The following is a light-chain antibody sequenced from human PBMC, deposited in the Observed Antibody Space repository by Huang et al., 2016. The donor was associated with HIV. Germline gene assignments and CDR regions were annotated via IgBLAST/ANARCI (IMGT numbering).Light chain of an antibody. J-gene: IGKJ4*01. V-gene: IGKV3-15*01. Sequence: EIMMTQSPATLSVSPGERATLSCRASQSVGSTLAWYQQKPGQAPRPLIYGASTRATGIPVRFSGSGSGTEFTLTISSLQSEDFAIYYCQQYNNWPLTFGGGTKVEIK. CDR2: GAS. CDR3: QQYNNWPLT. CDR1: QSVGST.